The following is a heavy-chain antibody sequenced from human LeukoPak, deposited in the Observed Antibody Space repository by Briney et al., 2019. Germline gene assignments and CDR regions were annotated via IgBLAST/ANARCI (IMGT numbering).Heavy chain of an antibody. CDR2: IGDTGRAK. CDR1: GFTFSRHG. V-gene: IGHV3-30*03. J-gene: IGHJ2*01. CDR3: AREAAWGNWYFDL. D-gene: IGHD3-16*01. Sequence: GGSLRLSCAASGFTFSRHGMHWVRQAPGKGLEWVAVIGDTGRAKYYADSVEGRFTASRDNSKNTLYLEMNSLRYDDTALYYCAREAAWGNWYFDLWXRGTLVTVSS.